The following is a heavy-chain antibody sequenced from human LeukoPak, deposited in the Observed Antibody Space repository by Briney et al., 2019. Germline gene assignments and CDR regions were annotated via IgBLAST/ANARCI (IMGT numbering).Heavy chain of an antibody. CDR2: ISSSSSYI. Sequence: GGSLRLSCAASGLTFRNYLMTWVRHPPGKGLEWVSSISSSSSYIYYAESVKGRFTMSRENAKNSLYLQMNRLRAEDTAVYYCARETDPTDYWGQGTLVSVSS. CDR3: ARETDPTDY. J-gene: IGHJ4*02. V-gene: IGHV3-21*01. CDR1: GLTFRNYL.